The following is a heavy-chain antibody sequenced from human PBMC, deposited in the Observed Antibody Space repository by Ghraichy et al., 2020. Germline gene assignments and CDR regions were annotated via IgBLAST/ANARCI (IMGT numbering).Heavy chain of an antibody. Sequence: SQTLSLTCTVSGGSISSSSYYWGWIRQPPGKGLEWIGSIYYSGSTYYNPSLKSRVTISVDTSKNQFSLKLSSVTAADTAVYYCARVRGLGDCSGGSCYWEDAFDIWGQGTMVTVSS. V-gene: IGHV4-39*01. CDR1: GGSISSSSYY. J-gene: IGHJ3*02. CDR3: ARVRGLGDCSGGSCYWEDAFDI. CDR2: IYYSGST. D-gene: IGHD2-15*01.